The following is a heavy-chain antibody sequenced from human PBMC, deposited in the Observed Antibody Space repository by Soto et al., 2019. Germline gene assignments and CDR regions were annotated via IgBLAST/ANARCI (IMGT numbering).Heavy chain of an antibody. CDR2: IYHSGST. Sequence: QVQLLQSGPGLVKPSGTLSLTCAVSGGSISSTNWWTWVRQSPGKGLEWIGEIYHSGSTNYNRSLTGRVTISVEKSNNQFSREMRYLTAADTAVYFCATLPPRIELSVLPIPTWGQGTLVTVSS. D-gene: IGHD2-8*02. J-gene: IGHJ5*02. CDR1: GGSISSTNW. CDR3: ATLPPRIELSVLPIPT. V-gene: IGHV4-4*02.